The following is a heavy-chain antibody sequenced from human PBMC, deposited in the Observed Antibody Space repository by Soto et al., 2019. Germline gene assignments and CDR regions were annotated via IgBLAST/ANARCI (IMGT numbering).Heavy chain of an antibody. CDR2: INSDGSRT. D-gene: IGHD6-19*01. Sequence: EVQLVASGGGLVQPGGSLRLSCAASGFTFSSYWMHWVRQAPGNGLVWVSRINSDGSRTSYADSVKGRFTISRDNAKNTLYLQMNSLGAEDTAVYYCAVAVAGPTAIGYWGQGTLVTVSS. J-gene: IGHJ4*02. V-gene: IGHV3-74*01. CDR3: AVAVAGPTAIGY. CDR1: GFTFSSYW.